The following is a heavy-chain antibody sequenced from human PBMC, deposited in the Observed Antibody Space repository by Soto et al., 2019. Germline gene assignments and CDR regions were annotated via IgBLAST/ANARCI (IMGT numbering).Heavy chain of an antibody. CDR2: IYPGDSDT. CDR3: ASSRHYDFWSGYLVFDP. Sequence: GESLKISCKGSGYSFTSYWIGWVRQMPGKGLEWMGIIYPGDSDTRYSPSFQGQVTISADKSISTAYLQWSSLKASDTAMYYCASSRHYDFWSGYLVFDPWGQGTLVTVSS. D-gene: IGHD3-3*01. V-gene: IGHV5-51*01. CDR1: GYSFTSYW. J-gene: IGHJ5*02.